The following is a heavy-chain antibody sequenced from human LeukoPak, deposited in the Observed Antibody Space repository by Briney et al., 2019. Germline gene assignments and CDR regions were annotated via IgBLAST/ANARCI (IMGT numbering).Heavy chain of an antibody. Sequence: ASVKVSCKASGYTFTGYYMHWVRQAPGQGLEWMGRIIPILGIANYAQKFQGRVTITADKSTSTAYMELSSLRSEDTAVYYCARDPDYYFDYWGQGTLVTVSS. V-gene: IGHV1-69*04. CDR1: GYTFTGYY. CDR3: ARDPDYYFDY. J-gene: IGHJ4*02. CDR2: IIPILGIA.